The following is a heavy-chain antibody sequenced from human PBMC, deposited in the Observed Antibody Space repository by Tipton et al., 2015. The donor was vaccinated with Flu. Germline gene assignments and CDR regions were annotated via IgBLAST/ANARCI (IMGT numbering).Heavy chain of an antibody. Sequence: TLSLTCTVSGGSISSYYWSWIRQPPGKGLEWIGYIYYSGSTNYNPSLKSRVTISVDTSKNQFSLKLSSVTAADTAVYYCARDAVLWSGPYGMDVWGQRTPVTVSS. CDR3: ARDAVLWSGPYGMDV. D-gene: IGHD3-3*01. J-gene: IGHJ6*02. V-gene: IGHV4-59*01. CDR2: IYYSGST. CDR1: GGSISSYY.